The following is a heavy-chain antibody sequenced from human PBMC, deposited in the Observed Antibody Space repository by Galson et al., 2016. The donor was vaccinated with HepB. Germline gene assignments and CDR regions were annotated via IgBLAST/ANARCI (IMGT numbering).Heavy chain of an antibody. Sequence: PALVKPTQTLTLTCTFSGFSLSTTGVGVGWMRQSPGKALEWLALIYWNDDKRYSPSLKSRLTITKDTSKNQVVLTLTNMDPVDTATYYCAHRRTSADYGSGKDHYFDYWGQGTLVTVSS. CDR3: AHRRTSADYGSGKDHYFDY. V-gene: IGHV2-5*01. CDR2: IYWNDDK. CDR1: GFSLSTTGVG. D-gene: IGHD3-10*01. J-gene: IGHJ4*02.